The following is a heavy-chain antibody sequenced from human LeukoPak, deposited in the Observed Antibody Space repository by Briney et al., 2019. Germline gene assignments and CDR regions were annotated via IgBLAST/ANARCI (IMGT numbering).Heavy chain of an antibody. CDR1: GFTFSSYN. Sequence: AGSLRLSCAASGFTFSSYNMNWVRQAPGKGLEWVSSISFSSSYIYYADSVKGRFTISRDNAKNSLYLQMNSLRAEDTAVYYCATDLFDYMDVWGKGTTVTVSS. CDR3: ATDLFDYMDV. D-gene: IGHD2-21*01. J-gene: IGHJ6*03. V-gene: IGHV3-21*01. CDR2: ISFSSSYI.